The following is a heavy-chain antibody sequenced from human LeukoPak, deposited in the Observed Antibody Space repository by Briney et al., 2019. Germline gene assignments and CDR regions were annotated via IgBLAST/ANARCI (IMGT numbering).Heavy chain of an antibody. J-gene: IGHJ6*02. CDR2: IWYDGSNK. CDR3: ARAPPLWFGEFEYYYGMDV. CDR1: GFTFSSYG. Sequence: GGSLRLSCAAFGFTFSSYGMHWVRQAPGKGLEWVAVIWYDGSNKYYADSVKGRFTISRDNAKNSLYLQMNSLRAEDTAVYYCARAPPLWFGEFEYYYGMDVWGQGTTVTVSS. D-gene: IGHD3-10*01. V-gene: IGHV3-33*01.